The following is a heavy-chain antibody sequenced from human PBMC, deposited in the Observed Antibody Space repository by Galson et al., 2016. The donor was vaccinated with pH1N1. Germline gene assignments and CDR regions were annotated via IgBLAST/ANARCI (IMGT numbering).Heavy chain of an antibody. CDR3: AFPYCDSFSCFRYLDL. CDR2: IKTLYSPA. Sequence: VKASCKASGGFFNNYAISWERQAPGAGLEWMGGIKTLYSPAIYAQTFQGRLTVTADGRTAYTELTGLSPYDTATYYCAFPYCDSFSCFRYLDLWGQGTPVTVSS. D-gene: IGHD2-21*01. CDR1: GGFFNNYA. V-gene: IGHV1-69*13. J-gene: IGHJ4*02.